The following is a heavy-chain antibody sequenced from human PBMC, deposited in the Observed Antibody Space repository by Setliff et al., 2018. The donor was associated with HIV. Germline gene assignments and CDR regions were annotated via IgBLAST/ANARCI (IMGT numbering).Heavy chain of an antibody. V-gene: IGHV3-73*01. CDR3: TRHRGSFDY. CDR2: IRSKANNYAT. Sequence: GGSLRLSCAASGFSNSALHWVRQAPGKGLEWVGRIRSKANNYATEYGASVKGRFTISRDDSKNMAYLQMNSLRTEDTAIYYCTRHRGSFDYWGLGTLVTVSS. J-gene: IGHJ4*02. D-gene: IGHD1-26*01. CDR1: GFSNSA.